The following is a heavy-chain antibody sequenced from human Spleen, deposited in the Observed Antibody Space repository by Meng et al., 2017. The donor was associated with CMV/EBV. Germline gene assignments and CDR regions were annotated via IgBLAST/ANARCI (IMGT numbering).Heavy chain of an antibody. CDR2: ISTYNSKT. D-gene: IGHD1-7*01. CDR3: ARGWGQKRELRLSQGWFDP. J-gene: IGHJ5*02. CDR1: GYTFINYG. Sequence: ASVKVSCKASGYTFINYGISWVRQAPGQGLEWMGWISTYNSKTNYAQKLQGRVTMTTDTSTTTAYMELRSLRSDDTAVYYCARGWGQKRELRLSQGWFDPWGQGTLVTVSS. V-gene: IGHV1-18*01.